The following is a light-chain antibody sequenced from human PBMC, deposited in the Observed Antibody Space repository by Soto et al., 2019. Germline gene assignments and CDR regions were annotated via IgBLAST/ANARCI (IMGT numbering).Light chain of an antibody. Sequence: EIVLTQSPGTLSLSPGERATLSCRASQSVSSSYLAWYQQKPGQAPRLLIYGASSRATGIPDRFSGSGSGTDFPLTISRLEPEDFAVYYCQQYGSSAWTFGQGTKLDIK. CDR2: GAS. CDR1: QSVSSSY. CDR3: QQYGSSAWT. V-gene: IGKV3-20*01. J-gene: IGKJ1*01.